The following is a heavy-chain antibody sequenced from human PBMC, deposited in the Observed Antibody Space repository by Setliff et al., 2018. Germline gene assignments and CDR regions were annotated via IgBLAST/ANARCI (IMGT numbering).Heavy chain of an antibody. CDR1: GFTFSRFG. V-gene: IGHV3-30*02. D-gene: IGHD2-21*01. J-gene: IGHJ6*02. CDR2: VRYDGSNK. CDR3: AKDSLEVVIALHGMDV. Sequence: PGGSLRLSCAASGFTFSRFGMYWVRQAPGKGLEWVAFVRYDGSNKYYADFVKGQFTLSRDNSKNTLYLQMNSLTTEDTAVYYCAKDSLEVVIALHGMDVWGQGTTVTVS.